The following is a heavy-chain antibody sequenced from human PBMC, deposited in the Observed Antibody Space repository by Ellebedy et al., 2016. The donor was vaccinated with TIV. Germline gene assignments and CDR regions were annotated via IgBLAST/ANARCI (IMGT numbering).Heavy chain of an antibody. V-gene: IGHV5-51*01. Sequence: GESLKISXKGSGSSFTSFWIGWVRQMPGKGLEWMGIIQPDDSDTRYSPSSQGRVTISADESISTAYLQWSSLKASDTAIYYCARGYDFWTGYRFDYWGQGTLVTVSS. CDR3: ARGYDFWTGYRFDY. J-gene: IGHJ4*02. CDR2: IQPDDSDT. CDR1: GSSFTSFW. D-gene: IGHD3-3*01.